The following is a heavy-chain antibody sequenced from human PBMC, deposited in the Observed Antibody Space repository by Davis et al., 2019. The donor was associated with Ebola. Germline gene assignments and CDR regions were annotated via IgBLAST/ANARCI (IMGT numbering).Heavy chain of an antibody. CDR3: ARASYDIAVAGAFGMDV. Sequence: PGGSLRLSCAASGFTFSSYGMHWVRQAPGKGLEWVAVIWYDGSNKYYADSVKGRFTISRDNSKNTLYLQMNGLRAEDTAVYYCARASYDIAVAGAFGMDVWGQGTTVTVSS. CDR1: GFTFSSYG. D-gene: IGHD6-19*01. CDR2: IWYDGSNK. V-gene: IGHV3-33*01. J-gene: IGHJ6*02.